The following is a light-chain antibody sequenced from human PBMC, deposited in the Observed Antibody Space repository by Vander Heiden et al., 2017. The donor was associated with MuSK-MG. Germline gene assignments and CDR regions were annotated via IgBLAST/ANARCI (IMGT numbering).Light chain of an antibody. CDR1: QYINNW. CDR3: QQHNIYSHVS. J-gene: IGKJ2*01. CDR2: DGS. V-gene: IGKV1-5*01. Sequence: DIQMTQSPAILSASVGDSVTITCRASQYINNWLAWYQQKPGKAPKLLIYDGSTLEGGVPSRFIGSGYGTEFTLTITSRQPDDFASYYCQQHNIYSHVSFGQGTQLEIK.